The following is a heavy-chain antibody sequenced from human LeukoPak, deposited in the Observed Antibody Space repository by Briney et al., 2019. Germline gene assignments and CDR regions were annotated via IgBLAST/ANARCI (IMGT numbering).Heavy chain of an antibody. CDR1: GDSISTGSFY. CDR3: ARGWGYFDY. CDR2: VYTSGST. V-gene: IGHV4-61*02. Sequence: PSQTLSLTCNVSGDSISTGSFYWSWIRQPAGKGLEWIGRVYTSGSTNYNPSLKSRVTISLDTSKNQFSLKLTSVTVADTAVYYCARGWGYFDYWGQGTLVTVSS. J-gene: IGHJ4*02. D-gene: IGHD7-27*01.